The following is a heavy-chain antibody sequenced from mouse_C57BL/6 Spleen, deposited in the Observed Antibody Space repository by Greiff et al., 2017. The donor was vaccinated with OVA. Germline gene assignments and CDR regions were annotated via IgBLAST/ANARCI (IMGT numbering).Heavy chain of an antibody. V-gene: IGHV5-4*01. J-gene: IGHJ2*01. Sequence: EVQGVESGGGLVKPGGSLKLSCAASGFTFSSYAMSWVRQTPEKRLEWVATISDGGSYTYYPDNVKGRFTISRDNAKNNRYLQMRHRKSEDTAIDYCARGGLVRGYFDYWGQGTTLTVSS. CDR2: ISDGGSYT. CDR1: GFTFSSYA. CDR3: ARGGLVRGYFDY. D-gene: IGHD2-14*01.